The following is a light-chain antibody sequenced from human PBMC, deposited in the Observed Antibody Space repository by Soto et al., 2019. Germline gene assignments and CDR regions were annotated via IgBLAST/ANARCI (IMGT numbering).Light chain of an antibody. CDR3: RQRSNWPPST. CDR2: NAS. J-gene: IGKJ5*01. Sequence: DILLTQSPATLSLSPGERATISCRASQRVSSYLAWYQQKPGQAPRLLIYNASSIDTGIPARFSGSGSGRTVSLTIISLEHEDFAVYYCRQRSNWPPSTFGQGTRLEIK. CDR1: QRVSSY. V-gene: IGKV3-11*02.